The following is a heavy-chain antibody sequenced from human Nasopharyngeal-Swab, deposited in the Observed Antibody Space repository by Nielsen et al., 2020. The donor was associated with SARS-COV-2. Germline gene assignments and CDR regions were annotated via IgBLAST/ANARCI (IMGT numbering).Heavy chain of an antibody. CDR3: ARVRWQWLVKDMKRNYFDY. V-gene: IGHV4-39*01. CDR1: GGSLTSSSYY. Sequence: SETLSLTCTVSGGSLTSSSYYWGWIRQSPGKGLEWIGSVYYSGITYYNPSLKSRVTISIDTPKRQFSLRLTSVTAADTAVYYCARVRWQWLVKDMKRNYFDYWGQGTLVTVSS. CDR2: VYYSGIT. J-gene: IGHJ4*02. D-gene: IGHD6-19*01.